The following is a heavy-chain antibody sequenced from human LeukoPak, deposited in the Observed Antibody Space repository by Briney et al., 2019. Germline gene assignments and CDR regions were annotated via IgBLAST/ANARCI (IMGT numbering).Heavy chain of an antibody. CDR1: GYTFTSYD. CDR3: ARGGLYCSGGSCRNWFDP. CDR2: INPNSGGT. V-gene: IGHV1-2*04. Sequence: ASVKVSCKASGYTFTSYDINWVRQAPGQGLEWRGWINPNSGGTNYAQKFQGWVTMTRDTSISTAYMELSRLRSDDTAVYYCARGGLYCSGGSCRNWFDPWGQGTLVTVSS. J-gene: IGHJ5*02. D-gene: IGHD2-15*01.